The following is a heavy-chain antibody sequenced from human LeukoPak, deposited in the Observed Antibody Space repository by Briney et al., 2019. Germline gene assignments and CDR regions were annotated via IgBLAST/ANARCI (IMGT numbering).Heavy chain of an antibody. D-gene: IGHD3-16*02. V-gene: IGHV5-51*01. CDR2: IYPGDSDT. J-gene: IGHJ4*02. CDR1: GYSFTSYW. CDR3: VRVYDYVWGSYRSSLDY. Sequence: GESLKISCKGSGYSFTSYWIGWVRQMPGKGLEWMGIIYPGDSDTRYSPSFQGQVTISADKSISTAYLQWSSLKASDTAMYYCVRVYDYVWGSYRSSLDYWGQGTLVTVSS.